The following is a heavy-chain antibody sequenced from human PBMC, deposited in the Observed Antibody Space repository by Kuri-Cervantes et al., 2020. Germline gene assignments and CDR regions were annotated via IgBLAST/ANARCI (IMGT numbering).Heavy chain of an antibody. D-gene: IGHD3-22*01. J-gene: IGHJ4*02. Sequence: GGSLRLSCAASGFTFSNAWMSWVRQAPGKGLEWVGRIKSKTDGGTTDYAAPVKGRFTISRDDSKNTLYLQMNSLRAEDTAVYYCAKAAAYDSSGYLFDYWGQGTLVTVYS. CDR1: GFTFSNAW. CDR2: IKSKTDGGTT. V-gene: IGHV3-15*01. CDR3: AKAAAYDSSGYLFDY.